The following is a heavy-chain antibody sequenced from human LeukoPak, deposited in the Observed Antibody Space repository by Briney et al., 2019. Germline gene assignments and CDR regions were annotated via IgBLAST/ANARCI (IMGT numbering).Heavy chain of an antibody. D-gene: IGHD5-24*01. Sequence: GGSLRLSCAASGFTFSSYSMNWVRQAPGKGLEWVSSISSSSSYIYYADSVKDRFTISRDNAKNSLYLQMNSLRAEDTAVYYCARDSVEGPVDYWGQGTLVTVSS. CDR3: ARDSVEGPVDY. J-gene: IGHJ4*02. CDR1: GFTFSSYS. CDR2: ISSSSSYI. V-gene: IGHV3-21*01.